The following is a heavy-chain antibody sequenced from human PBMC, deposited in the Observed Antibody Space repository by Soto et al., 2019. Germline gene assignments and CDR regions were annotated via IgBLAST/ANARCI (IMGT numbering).Heavy chain of an antibody. Sequence: SETLSLTCTVSGGSVSSGSYYWSWIRQPPGKGLEWIGYIYYSGSTNYNPSLKSRVTISVDTSKNQFSLKLSSVTAADTAVYYCARVNYYDSSGYRGHWFDPWGQGTLVTV. D-gene: IGHD3-22*01. CDR2: IYYSGST. J-gene: IGHJ5*02. CDR3: ARVNYYDSSGYRGHWFDP. V-gene: IGHV4-61*01. CDR1: GGSVSSGSYY.